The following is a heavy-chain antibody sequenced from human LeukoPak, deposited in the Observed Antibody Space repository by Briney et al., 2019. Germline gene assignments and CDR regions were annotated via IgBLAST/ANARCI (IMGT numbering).Heavy chain of an antibody. CDR1: GFTFSNYW. CDR2: IKQDGSDK. D-gene: IGHD1-26*01. J-gene: IGHJ5*02. Sequence: GGSLRLSCAASGFTFSNYWMSWVRQAPGRGLEWVANIKQDGSDKKYVDSVKGRFTISRANAKYSLYLQMNSLRVEDTAVYYCGVYSGSSAVDHWGQGSLATVSS. V-gene: IGHV3-7*01. CDR3: GVYSGSSAVDH.